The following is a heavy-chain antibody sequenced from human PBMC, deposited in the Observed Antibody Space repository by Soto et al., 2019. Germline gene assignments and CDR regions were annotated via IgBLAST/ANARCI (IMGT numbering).Heavy chain of an antibody. V-gene: IGHV3-33*01. CDR1: GFTFSSYG. D-gene: IGHD6-19*01. Sequence: PGGSLRLSCAASGFTFSSYGMHWVRQAPGKGLEWVAVIWYDGSNKYYADSVKGRFAISRDNSKNTLYLQMNSLRAEDTAVYYCARDGAVAENWFDPWGQGTLVTVSS. CDR3: ARDGAVAENWFDP. J-gene: IGHJ5*02. CDR2: IWYDGSNK.